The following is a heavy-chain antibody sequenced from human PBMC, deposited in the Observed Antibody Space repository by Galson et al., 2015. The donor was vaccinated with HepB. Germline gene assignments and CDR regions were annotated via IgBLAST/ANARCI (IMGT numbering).Heavy chain of an antibody. Sequence: SLRLSCAASGFTFNNHAMHWVRQAPGKGLEWVALISYDGSNRHYVDSVKGRFTISRDNSKETVYLQMNSLRREDTAIYYCAKDRGWNYERLDSWGQGTLLSVSS. V-gene: IGHV3-30*18. D-gene: IGHD1-7*01. CDR3: AKDRGWNYERLDS. CDR2: ISYDGSNR. J-gene: IGHJ4*02. CDR1: GFTFNNHA.